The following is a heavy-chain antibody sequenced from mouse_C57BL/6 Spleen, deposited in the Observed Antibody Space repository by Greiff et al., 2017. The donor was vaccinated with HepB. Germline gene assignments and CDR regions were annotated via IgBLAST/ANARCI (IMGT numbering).Heavy chain of an antibody. Sequence: EVQLVESGGGLVQPGGSLSLSCAASGFTFTDYYMSWVRQPPGKALEWLGFIRNKANGYTTEYSASVKGRFTIYRDNSQSILYLQRNALRVEDSATYYCARYYYSNSFDYWGQGTTLTVSS. V-gene: IGHV7-3*01. D-gene: IGHD2-5*01. CDR1: GFTFTDYY. J-gene: IGHJ2*01. CDR2: IRNKANGYTT. CDR3: ARYYYSNSFDY.